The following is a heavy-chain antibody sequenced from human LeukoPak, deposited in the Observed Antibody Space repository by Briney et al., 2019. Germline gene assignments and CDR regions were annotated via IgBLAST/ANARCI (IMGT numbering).Heavy chain of an antibody. CDR3: ASAHYGSGSYYFDY. V-gene: IGHV3-23*01. J-gene: IGHJ4*02. CDR1: GITLSNYG. Sequence: GGSLRLSCAVSGITLSNYGMSWVRQAPGKGLEWVAGISDRGSRTNYADSVKGRFTISTDHPKNTLYLQMNSLRAEDTAVYYCASAHYGSGSYYFDYWGQGTLVTVSS. D-gene: IGHD3-10*01. CDR2: ISDRGSRT.